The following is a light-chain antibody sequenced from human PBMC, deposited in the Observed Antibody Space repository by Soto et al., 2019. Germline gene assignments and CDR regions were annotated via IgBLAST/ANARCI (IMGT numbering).Light chain of an antibody. CDR3: SSYTSSSTNV. Sequence: QSVLTQPASVSGSPGQSITISCTGTSSDVGGYNYVSWYQQHPGKVPKLMIYDVSNRPSGVSNRFSGSKSGNTASLTISGLQAEDEDDYYCSSYTSSSTNVFGTGTKVTVL. V-gene: IGLV2-14*01. CDR2: DVS. CDR1: SSDVGGYNY. J-gene: IGLJ1*01.